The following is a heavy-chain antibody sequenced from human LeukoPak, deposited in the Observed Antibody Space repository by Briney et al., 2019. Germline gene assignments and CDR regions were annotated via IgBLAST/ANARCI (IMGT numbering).Heavy chain of an antibody. CDR1: GFTFSSYG. D-gene: IGHD5-18*01. CDR2: IRYDGSNK. CDR3: AKEQDSAMVFDY. Sequence: PGGSLRLSCAASGFTFSSYGMHWVRQAPGKGLEWVAFIRYDGSNKYYADSVKGRFTISRDNSKNSLYLQMNSLRTEDTALYYCAKEQDSAMVFDYWGQGTLVTVSS. V-gene: IGHV3-30*02. J-gene: IGHJ4*02.